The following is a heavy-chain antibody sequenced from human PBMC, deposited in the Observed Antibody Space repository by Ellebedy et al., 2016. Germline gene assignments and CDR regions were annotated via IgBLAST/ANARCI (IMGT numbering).Heavy chain of an antibody. D-gene: IGHD4-11*01. CDR1: GYIFTNYW. J-gene: IGHJ2*01. CDR2: IYPSDSDL. Sequence: GESLKISXKGSGYIFTNYWIAWLRQMPGKGLEWMGVIYPSDSDLRYNPSFQGQVTISADKSIDTAYLQWSSLKASDTAIYYCARPPVLAATNNKWYFDVWGRGTLVTVSS. V-gene: IGHV5-51*01. CDR3: ARPPVLAATNNKWYFDV.